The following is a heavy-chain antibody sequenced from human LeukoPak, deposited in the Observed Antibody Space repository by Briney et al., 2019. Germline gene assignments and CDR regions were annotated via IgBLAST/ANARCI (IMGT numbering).Heavy chain of an antibody. Sequence: PSETLSLTCIVSGGSISSSSYYWGWIRQPPGKGLEYIGHIYYSGITYYNPSLKSRVLVSVDTSQNQFSLKLSSVTAADTAVYYCARVFRFPGSINDYYYGMDVWGQGTTVTVSS. D-gene: IGHD1-14*01. V-gene: IGHV4-39*01. CDR1: GGSISSSSYY. CDR2: IYYSGIT. J-gene: IGHJ6*02. CDR3: ARVFRFPGSINDYYYGMDV.